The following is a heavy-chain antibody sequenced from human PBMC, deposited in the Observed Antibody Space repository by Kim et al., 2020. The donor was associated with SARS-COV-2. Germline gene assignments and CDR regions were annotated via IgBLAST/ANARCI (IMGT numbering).Heavy chain of an antibody. CDR2: IIPIFGTA. Sequence: SVKVSCKASGGTFSSYAISWVRQAPGQGLEWMGGIIPIFGTANYAQKFQGRVTITADESTSTAYMELSSLRSEDTAVYYCARGIPSPGWSIRGAFDIWGQGTMVTVSS. J-gene: IGHJ3*02. CDR1: GGTFSSYA. D-gene: IGHD2-15*01. CDR3: ARGIPSPGWSIRGAFDI. V-gene: IGHV1-69*13.